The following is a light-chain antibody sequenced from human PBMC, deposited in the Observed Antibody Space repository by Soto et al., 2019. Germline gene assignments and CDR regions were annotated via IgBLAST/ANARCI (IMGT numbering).Light chain of an antibody. V-gene: IGLV1-40*01. Sequence: QLVLTQPPSVSGAPGQRVTISCTGSSSNFGAGYDVHWYQQVPGSAPKLVIYGNDFRPSGVPARFSGSRSGTSASLAITGLQAEDEGDYYCQSYDSSLSGHVVFGGGTKVTVL. CDR1: SSNFGAGYD. J-gene: IGLJ2*01. CDR2: GND. CDR3: QSYDSSLSGHVV.